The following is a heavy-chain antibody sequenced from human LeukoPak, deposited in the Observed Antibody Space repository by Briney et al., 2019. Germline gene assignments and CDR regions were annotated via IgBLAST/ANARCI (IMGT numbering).Heavy chain of an antibody. CDR3: TRAVAGHPD. D-gene: IGHD6-19*01. CDR2: INHSGYT. J-gene: IGHJ4*02. V-gene: IGHV4-34*01. CDR1: GVAFSTYY. Sequence: PSETLSLTCAVSGVAFSTYYWSWVRQSPRKGLEWIGEINHSGYTNYNPSLKSRVTMSIDTSKNQFSLMLTSVTAADTAVYYCTRAVAGHPDWGQGTLVTVSS.